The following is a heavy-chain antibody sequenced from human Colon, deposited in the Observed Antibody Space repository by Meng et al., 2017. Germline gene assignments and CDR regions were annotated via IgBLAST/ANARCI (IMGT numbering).Heavy chain of an antibody. J-gene: IGHJ4*02. CDR1: GGSISSGDYY. CDR2: IYYSGST. CDR3: AREGPIAVAGYDY. Sequence: GQLQEPGPGLGRPSQTLSPTCTVSGGSISSGDYYWSWIRQPPGKGLEWIGYIYYSGSTYSNASLKSRVTISIDRSKNQFSLKLSSVTAADTAVYYCAREGPIAVAGYDYWGQGTLVTVSS. D-gene: IGHD6-19*01. V-gene: IGHV4-30-4*01.